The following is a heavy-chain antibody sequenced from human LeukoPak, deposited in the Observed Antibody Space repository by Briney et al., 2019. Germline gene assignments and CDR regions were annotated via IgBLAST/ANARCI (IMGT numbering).Heavy chain of an antibody. CDR3: ARGWPPFDY. Sequence: GGSLRLSCAASGFTFSSYSMNWVRQAPGKGLEWVSYISSSSSTIYYADSVKGRFTISRDHAKNSLYLQMNSLRAEDTAVYYCARGWPPFDYWGQGTLVTVSS. CDR2: ISSSSSTI. V-gene: IGHV3-48*01. J-gene: IGHJ4*02. D-gene: IGHD6-19*01. CDR1: GFTFSSYS.